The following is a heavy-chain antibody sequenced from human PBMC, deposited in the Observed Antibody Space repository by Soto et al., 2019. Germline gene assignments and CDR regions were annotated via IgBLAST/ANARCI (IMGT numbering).Heavy chain of an antibody. CDR1: GYTFTSYG. J-gene: IGHJ6*02. CDR2: ISAYNGNT. V-gene: IGHV1-18*01. CDR3: AREYSSSSFYYYYGMDV. Sequence: ASVKVSCKASGYTFTSYGISWVRQAPGQGLEWMGWISAYNGNTNYAQKLQGRVTMTTDTSTSTAYMELRSLRSDDTAVYYCAREYSSSSFYYYYGMDVWGQGTTVTVSS. D-gene: IGHD6-6*01.